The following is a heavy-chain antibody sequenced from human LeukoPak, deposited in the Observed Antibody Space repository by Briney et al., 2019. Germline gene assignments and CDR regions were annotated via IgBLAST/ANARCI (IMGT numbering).Heavy chain of an antibody. Sequence: GGSLRLSCAASGFKFDDYAMYWVRQPPGKGLEWVSGISWNGGSSDYADSVKGRFTISRDNSKKFLYLQMNSVSADDTALYFCAKDKRVGWLQSHYYSYYYMDVWGKGTTVTVSS. V-gene: IGHV3-9*01. CDR3: AKDKRVGWLQSHYYSYYYMDV. J-gene: IGHJ6*03. D-gene: IGHD5-24*01. CDR2: ISWNGGSS. CDR1: GFKFDDYA.